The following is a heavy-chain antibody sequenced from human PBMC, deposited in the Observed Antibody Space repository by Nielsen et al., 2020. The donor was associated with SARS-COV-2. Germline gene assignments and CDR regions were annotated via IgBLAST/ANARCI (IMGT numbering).Heavy chain of an antibody. CDR2: IYTDGGT. J-gene: IGHJ6*02. Sequence: GESLKISCGASGFTISSSFMSWVRQAAGKGLDWVSVIYTDGGTSHADSVKGRFTISRDNSKNTLYLQMNSLRAEDTAVYYCARDNWGRMDVWGQGTTVTVS. CDR3: ARDNWGRMDV. D-gene: IGHD7-27*01. CDR1: GFTISSSF. V-gene: IGHV3-66*01.